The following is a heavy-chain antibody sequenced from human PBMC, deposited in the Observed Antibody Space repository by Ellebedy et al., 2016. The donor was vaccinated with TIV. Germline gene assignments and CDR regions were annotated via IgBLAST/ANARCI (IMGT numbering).Heavy chain of an antibody. J-gene: IGHJ3*02. CDR1: GGTFSSYA. V-gene: IGHV1-69*04. D-gene: IGHD6-19*01. Sequence: SVKVSXKASGGTFSSYAISWVRQAPGQGLEWMGRIIPILGIANYAQKFQGRVTITADKSTSTAYMELSSLTSEDTAVYYCARALSIAVAGTENHDAFDIWGQGTMVTVSS. CDR3: ARALSIAVAGTENHDAFDI. CDR2: IIPILGIA.